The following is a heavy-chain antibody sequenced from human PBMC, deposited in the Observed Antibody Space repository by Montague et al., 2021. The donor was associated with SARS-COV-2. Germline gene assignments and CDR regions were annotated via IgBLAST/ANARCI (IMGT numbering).Heavy chain of an antibody. V-gene: IGHV4-4*02. CDR1: GDSISNSSW. Sequence: SETLSLTCTVSGDSISNSSWWTWVCQSPGRGLEWIREIVRSGERXXNPSLQSRVAMSVDMSRNQFSLSMSNVTAADTAIFYCVRGGTMTVVVFDYWGQGTLVTVSS. CDR2: IVRSGER. D-gene: IGHD3-22*01. CDR3: VRGGTMTVVVFDY. J-gene: IGHJ4*02.